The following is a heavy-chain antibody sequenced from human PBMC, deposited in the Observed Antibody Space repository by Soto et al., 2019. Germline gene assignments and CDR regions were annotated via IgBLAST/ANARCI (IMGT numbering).Heavy chain of an antibody. J-gene: IGHJ6*03. Sequence: ASVKVSCKASGYTFTSYDINWVRQATGQGLEWMGWMNPNSGNTGYAQKFQGRVTMTRNTSISTAYMELSSLRSEDTAVYYCARAHRGTEGTPAKYYYYYYYMDVWGKGTTVTVSS. CDR2: MNPNSGNT. D-gene: IGHD6-25*01. CDR3: ARAHRGTEGTPAKYYYYYYYMDV. V-gene: IGHV1-8*01. CDR1: GYTFTSYD.